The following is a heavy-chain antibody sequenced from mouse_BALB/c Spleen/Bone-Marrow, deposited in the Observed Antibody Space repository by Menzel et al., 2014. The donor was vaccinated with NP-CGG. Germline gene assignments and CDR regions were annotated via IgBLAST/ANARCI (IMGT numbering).Heavy chain of an antibody. CDR3: AREKYGNYYAMGY. V-gene: IGHV2-6-7*01. CDR2: IWGDGTT. D-gene: IGHD2-10*02. J-gene: IGHJ4*01. Sequence: QVQLQQSGPGLVAPSQSLSITCTVSGFSLTDYGINWVRRPPGKGLEWLGVIWGDGTTDYNSALRSRLSINKDNSRSQVFLKMNSLQTDDTARYYCAREKYGNYYAMGYWGQGTSVTVSS. CDR1: GFSLTDYG.